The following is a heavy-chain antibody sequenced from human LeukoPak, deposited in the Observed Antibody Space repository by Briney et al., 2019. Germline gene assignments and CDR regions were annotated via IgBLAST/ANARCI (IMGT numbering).Heavy chain of an antibody. D-gene: IGHD6-19*01. CDR1: GFTFSSYA. J-gene: IGHJ4*02. V-gene: IGHV3-30-3*01. Sequence: PGGSLRLSCAASGFTFSSYAMHWVRQAPGKGLEWVAVISYDGSNKYYADSVKGRFTISRDNSKNTLYLQMNSLRAEDTAVYYCARGRGWNYGDYWGQGTLVTVSS. CDR3: ARGRGWNYGDY. CDR2: ISYDGSNK.